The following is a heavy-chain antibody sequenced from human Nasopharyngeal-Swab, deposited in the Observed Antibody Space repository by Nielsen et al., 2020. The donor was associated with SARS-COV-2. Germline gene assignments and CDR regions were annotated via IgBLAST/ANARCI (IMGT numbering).Heavy chain of an antibody. CDR2: ISHDSGT. Sequence: ETLSLTCTVSGVSISSQYWSWIRQPPGKGLEWIGYISHDSGTNYNPSLKSRVTMFMDTSKNQFSLKLRSVTAADTAVYYCAKEGATGWFDPWGQGTLVTVSS. V-gene: IGHV4-59*11. CDR1: GVSISSQY. CDR3: AKEGATGWFDP. J-gene: IGHJ5*02.